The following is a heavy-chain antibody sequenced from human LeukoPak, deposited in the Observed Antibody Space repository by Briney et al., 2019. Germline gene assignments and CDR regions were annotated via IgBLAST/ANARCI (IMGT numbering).Heavy chain of an antibody. CDR2: IIPIFGTA. D-gene: IGHD2-15*01. CDR1: GGTFSSYA. J-gene: IGHJ4*02. V-gene: IGHV1-69*01. Sequence: SVKVSCKASGGTFSSYAISWVRQAPGQGLEWMGGIIPIFGTANYAQKFQGRVTITADESTSTAYMELSSLRSEDTAVYYCARARDIVVVVAAPNDYWGQGTLVTVSS. CDR3: ARARDIVVVVAAPNDY.